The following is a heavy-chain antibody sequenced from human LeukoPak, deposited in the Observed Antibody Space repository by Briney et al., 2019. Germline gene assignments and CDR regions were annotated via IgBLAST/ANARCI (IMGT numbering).Heavy chain of an antibody. D-gene: IGHD1-14*01. CDR2: IWYDGSNK. CDR1: GFTFSSYW. CDR3: ARASEINYYFDY. V-gene: IGHV3-33*08. Sequence: GGSLRLSCAASGFTFSSYWMHWVRQAPGKGLEWVAVIWYDGSNKHYADSVKGRFTISRDNSKKTLFLQMNSLRAEDTAVYYCARASEINYYFDYWGQGTLVTVSS. J-gene: IGHJ4*02.